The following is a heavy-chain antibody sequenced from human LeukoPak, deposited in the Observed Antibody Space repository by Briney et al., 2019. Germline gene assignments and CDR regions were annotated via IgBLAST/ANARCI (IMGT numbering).Heavy chain of an antibody. Sequence: GGSLRLSCAASGFTFSSYWMNWVRQAPGKGLEWVSYISSSSSTIYYADSVKGRFTISRDNSKNTLYLQMNSLRAEDTAVYYCAKEHRELPFDYWGQGTLVTVSS. CDR1: GFTFSSYW. CDR3: AKEHRELPFDY. J-gene: IGHJ4*02. V-gene: IGHV3-48*01. CDR2: ISSSSSTI. D-gene: IGHD5-24*01.